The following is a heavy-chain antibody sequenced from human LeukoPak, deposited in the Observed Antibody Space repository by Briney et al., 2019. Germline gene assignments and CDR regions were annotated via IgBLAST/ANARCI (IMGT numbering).Heavy chain of an antibody. Sequence: ASVKVSCKASGGTFSSYAISWVRQAPGQGLEWMGGIIPIFGTANYAQKFQGRVTITADESTSTANMELSSLRSEDTAVYYCARGGSGWPNFDYWGQGTLVTVPS. J-gene: IGHJ4*02. CDR3: ARGGSGWPNFDY. D-gene: IGHD6-19*01. V-gene: IGHV1-69*13. CDR2: IIPIFGTA. CDR1: GGTFSSYA.